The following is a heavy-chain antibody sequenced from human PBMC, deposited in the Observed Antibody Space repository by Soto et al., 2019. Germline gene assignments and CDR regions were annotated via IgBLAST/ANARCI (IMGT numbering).Heavy chain of an antibody. CDR2: ISYDGSNK. V-gene: IGHV3-30*03. Sequence: GGSLRLSCAASGFTFSSYGMHWVRQAPGKGLEWVAVISYDGSNKYYADSVKGRFTISRDNSKNTLYLQMNSLRAEDTAVYYCATGNYDSSGYFPYYFDYWGQGTLVTVSS. D-gene: IGHD3-22*01. CDR1: GFTFSSYG. J-gene: IGHJ4*02. CDR3: ATGNYDSSGYFPYYFDY.